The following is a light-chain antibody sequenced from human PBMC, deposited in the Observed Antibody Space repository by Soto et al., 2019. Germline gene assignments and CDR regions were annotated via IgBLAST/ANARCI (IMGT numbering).Light chain of an antibody. CDR3: LQYNNWPPSLT. CDR1: QSVSRN. V-gene: IGKV3-15*01. J-gene: IGKJ4*01. CDR2: GAS. Sequence: EIVMTQSPATLSVSPGERATLSCRASQSVSRNLAWYQQKPGQAPRLLIYGASTRATGIPARFSGSGSGTEFTLTICSLQSEDFIVYYCLQYNNWPPSLTFGGNTKVEI.